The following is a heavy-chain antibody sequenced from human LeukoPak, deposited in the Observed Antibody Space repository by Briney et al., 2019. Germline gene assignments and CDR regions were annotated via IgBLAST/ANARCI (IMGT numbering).Heavy chain of an antibody. Sequence: GGSLRLSCAASGFTFSSYGMHWVRQAPGKGLEWVAFIRYDGSSEYYADSVKGRFTISRDNSKNTLFLQMNSLRAEDRAVYYCAKDSLRTVPKASFDYWGQGTLVTVSS. CDR1: GFTFSSYG. CDR3: AKDSLRTVPKASFDY. CDR2: IRYDGSSE. V-gene: IGHV3-30*02. J-gene: IGHJ4*02. D-gene: IGHD2-2*01.